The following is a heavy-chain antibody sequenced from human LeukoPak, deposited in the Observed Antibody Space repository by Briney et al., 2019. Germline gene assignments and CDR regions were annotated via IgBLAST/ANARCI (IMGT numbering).Heavy chain of an antibody. V-gene: IGHV3-48*03. CDR3: AGRPRNGYRIDY. CDR1: GFTLSSYE. CDR2: ISSSDTTT. Sequence: PGGSLRLSCAASGFTLSSYEMKWVRQAPGKGLERVSYISSSDTTTYYTDSVKGRFTISRDNAKNSLYLQMNSLRAEDTAVYYCAGRPRNGYRIDYWGQGTLVTVSS. D-gene: IGHD5-18*01. J-gene: IGHJ4*02.